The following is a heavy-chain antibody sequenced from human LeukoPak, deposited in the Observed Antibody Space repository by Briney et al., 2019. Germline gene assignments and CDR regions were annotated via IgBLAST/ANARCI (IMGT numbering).Heavy chain of an antibody. CDR3: ARAPIVGATHIDY. CDR2: TYYKSNWYN. D-gene: IGHD1-26*01. CDR1: GDSVSRNSAA. J-gene: IGHJ4*02. V-gene: IGHV6-1*01. Sequence: SQTLSLTCAISGDSVSRNSAAWPWIRQSPSRGLEWLGRTYYKSNWYNDYAVSVKSRITINPDTSKNQFSLQLKSVTPEDTAVYYCARAPIVGATHIDYWGQGTLVTVSS.